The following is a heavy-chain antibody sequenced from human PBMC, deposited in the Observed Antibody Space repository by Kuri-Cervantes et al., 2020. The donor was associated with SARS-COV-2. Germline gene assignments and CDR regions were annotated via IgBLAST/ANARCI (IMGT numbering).Heavy chain of an antibody. CDR2: ISGSGGST. J-gene: IGHJ4*02. CDR1: GFTFSSYA. Sequence: GESLKISCAASGFTFSSYAMSWVRQAPGKGLEWVSAISGSGGSTYYADSVKGRFTITRDNSKNTQYLQMNSLSAEDTAVYYCASELGGGSVWGQGTVVTVSS. V-gene: IGHV3-23*01. CDR3: ASELGGGSV. D-gene: IGHD2-15*01.